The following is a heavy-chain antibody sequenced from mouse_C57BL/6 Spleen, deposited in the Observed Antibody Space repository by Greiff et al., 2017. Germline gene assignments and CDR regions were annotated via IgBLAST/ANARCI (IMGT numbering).Heavy chain of an antibody. V-gene: IGHV5-17*01. Sequence: EVKVVESGGGLVKPGGSLKLSCAASGFTFSDYGMHWVRQAPEKGLEWVAYISSGSSTIYYADTVKGRFTISRDNAKNTLFLQMTSLRSEDTAMYYCAKENDGYYVGAMDYWGQGTSVTVSS. CDR3: AKENDGYYVGAMDY. CDR2: ISSGSSTI. D-gene: IGHD2-3*01. CDR1: GFTFSDYG. J-gene: IGHJ4*01.